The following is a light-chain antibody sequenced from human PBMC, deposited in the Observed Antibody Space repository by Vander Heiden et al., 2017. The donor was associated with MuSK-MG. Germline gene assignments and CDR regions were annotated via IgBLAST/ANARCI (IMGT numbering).Light chain of an antibody. J-gene: IGKJ1*01. Sequence: IQMTQSPSSLSASVGDRVSITCRASQSIRSYLNWYQQKPGKAPELLIFAASSLQSGVPSRFSGSGSGTDFTLTISSLQPEDFATYYCQQSDSSPPWTFGQGTKVEV. CDR1: QSIRSY. CDR2: AAS. CDR3: QQSDSSPPWT. V-gene: IGKV1-39*01.